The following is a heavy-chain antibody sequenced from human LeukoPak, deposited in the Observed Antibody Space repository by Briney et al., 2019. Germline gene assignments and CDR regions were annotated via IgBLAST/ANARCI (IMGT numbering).Heavy chain of an antibody. CDR1: GGTFSTSA. Sequence: ASVTLSCKVSGGTFSTSAINWVRQAPGQGLEWMGRIIPVLNITTYAQRFQGRVTITADTSTSTVYMELSSLRSEETAVYYCARDQGLTAPPPYGLDVWGEGTTVIVSS. J-gene: IGHJ6*04. D-gene: IGHD5-18*01. CDR2: IIPVLNIT. CDR3: ARDQGLTAPPPYGLDV. V-gene: IGHV1-69*04.